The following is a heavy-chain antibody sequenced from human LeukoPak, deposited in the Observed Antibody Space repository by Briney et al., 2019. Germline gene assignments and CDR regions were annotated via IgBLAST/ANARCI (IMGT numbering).Heavy chain of an antibody. J-gene: IGHJ3*02. CDR2: ISSNGGST. D-gene: IGHD3-22*01. Sequence: GGSLRLSCSASGFNFNNYAMNWVRQAPGKGLEYVSAISSNGGSTYYADSVKGRCTISRDNSKITLYLQMSSMRAEDTAVYYCGLAAYYYDSSGSDDAFDIWGQGTMVIVSS. CDR1: GFNFNNYA. CDR3: GLAAYYYDSSGSDDAFDI. V-gene: IGHV3-64D*08.